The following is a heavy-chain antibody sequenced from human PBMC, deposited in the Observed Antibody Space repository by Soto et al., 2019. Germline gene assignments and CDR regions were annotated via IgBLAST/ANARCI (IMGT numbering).Heavy chain of an antibody. D-gene: IGHD4-4*01. Sequence: GGSLRLSCAASGFTFSNYWMGWVRQAPGKGLEWVANIKEDGSGKYYVDSVKGRFTVSRDNAKNSLYLQMNSLRAEDTAVYYCSSGTSVTTSDYWGQGTLVTV. CDR1: GFTFSNYW. J-gene: IGHJ4*02. CDR2: IKEDGSGK. V-gene: IGHV3-7*03. CDR3: SSGTSVTTSDY.